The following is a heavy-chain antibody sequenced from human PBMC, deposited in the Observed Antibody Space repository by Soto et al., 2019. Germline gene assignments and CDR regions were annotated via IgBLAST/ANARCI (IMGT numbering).Heavy chain of an antibody. D-gene: IGHD2-2*01. Sequence: EVQLVQSGTEVKKPGESLKISCEISGYNFTAYWLGWVRQMPGKGLEWMGNIHPSDSETHYKPSFQSQVTFSADNSLATALLQWATLKAPGTAIYFCPRLGSPGAIFFDSWGQATLVNVSP. CDR1: GYNFTAYW. CDR2: IHPSDSET. V-gene: IGHV5-51*01. CDR3: PRLGSPGAIFFDS. J-gene: IGHJ4*02.